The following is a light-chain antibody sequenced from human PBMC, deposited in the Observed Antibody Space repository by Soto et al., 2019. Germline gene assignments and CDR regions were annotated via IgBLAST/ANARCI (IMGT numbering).Light chain of an antibody. V-gene: IGLV2-8*01. J-gene: IGLJ2*01. CDR3: SSYAGSNNLV. CDR2: EVS. CDR1: SSDVGGYNY. Sequence: QSVLTQPPSASGSPRQSVTISCTGTSSDVGGYNYVSWYQHHPGKAPKLMIYEVSKRPSGVPDRFSGSKSGNTASLTVSGLQAEAEADYYCSSYAGSNNLVFGGGTKLTVL.